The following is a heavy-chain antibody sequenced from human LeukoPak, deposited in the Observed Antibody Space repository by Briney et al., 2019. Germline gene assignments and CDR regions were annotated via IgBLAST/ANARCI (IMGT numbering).Heavy chain of an antibody. CDR2: IRYDESKK. D-gene: IGHD1-26*01. CDR3: AKSHLPNAYSGTYYCDY. V-gene: IGHV3-30*02. J-gene: IGHJ4*02. CDR1: GFTFSSYN. Sequence: PGGSLRLACAASGFTFSSYNMNWVRQAPGKGLEWVAFIRYDESKKFYGDSVKGRFTISRDNSKNTLYLQMNSLRTEDTAVYYCAKSHLPNAYSGTYYCDYWGQGTLVTVSS.